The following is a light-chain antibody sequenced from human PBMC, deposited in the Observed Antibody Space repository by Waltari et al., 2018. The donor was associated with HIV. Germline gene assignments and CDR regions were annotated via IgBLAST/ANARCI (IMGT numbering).Light chain of an antibody. V-gene: IGKV4-1*01. Sequence: VLTQSPDFLSVSLGERASINCKSSQSLLYSSTKIYYFAWYQQRPGQSPTLLIYGASTRTSGVSNLFTSSGSATNFTLTITGFHAADAALYYWQQYYSAPTFGRGTKVEIK. CDR3: QQYYSAPT. J-gene: IGKJ2*01. CDR1: QSLLYSSTKIYY. CDR2: GAS.